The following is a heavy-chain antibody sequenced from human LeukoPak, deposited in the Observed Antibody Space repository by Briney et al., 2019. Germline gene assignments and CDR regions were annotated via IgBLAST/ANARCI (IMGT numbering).Heavy chain of an antibody. D-gene: IGHD3-16*01. V-gene: IGHV1-46*01. CDR3: TRELGGSDNEF. J-gene: IGHJ1*01. Sequence: ASVKVSRKSSGYTFSSYYMHWVRQAPGQGLEWMGVINPSGGTTTYAQKFQGRVTMTRDTSTSTVYMEVSSLRSEDMAVYYCTRELGGSDNEFWGQGTLGTVSS. CDR2: INPSGGTT. CDR1: GYTFSSYY.